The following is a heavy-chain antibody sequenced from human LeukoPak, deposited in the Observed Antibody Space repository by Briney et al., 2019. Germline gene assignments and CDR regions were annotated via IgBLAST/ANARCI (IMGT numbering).Heavy chain of an antibody. CDR2: ISGSGGST. D-gene: IGHD6-19*01. J-gene: IGHJ4*02. Sequence: GGSLRLSCAASGFTCSSYAMSWVRQAPGKGLEWVSAISGSGGSTYYADSVKGRFTISRDNSKNTLYLQMNSLRAEDTAVYYCAKVSGYGVAGTGFDYWGQGTLVTVSS. CDR1: GFTCSSYA. CDR3: AKVSGYGVAGTGFDY. V-gene: IGHV3-23*01.